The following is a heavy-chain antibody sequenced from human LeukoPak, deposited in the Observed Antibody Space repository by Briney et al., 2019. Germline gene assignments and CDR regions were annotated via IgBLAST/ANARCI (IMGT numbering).Heavy chain of an antibody. CDR2: IYYSGST. V-gene: IGHV4-59*08. CDR1: GGSISSYY. J-gene: IGHJ6*04. CDR3: ARHASYYYDSSGYPRMDV. D-gene: IGHD3-22*01. Sequence: PPETLSLTCTVSGGSISSYYWSWIRQPPGKGLEWIGYIYYSGSTNYNPSLKSRVTISVDTSKNQFSLKLSSVTAADTAVYYCARHASYYYDSSGYPRMDVWGKGTTVTVSS.